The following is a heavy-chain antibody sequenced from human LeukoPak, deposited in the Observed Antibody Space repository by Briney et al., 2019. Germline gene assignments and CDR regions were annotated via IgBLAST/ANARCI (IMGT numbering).Heavy chain of an antibody. J-gene: IGHJ6*03. Sequence: ASVKVSCKASGYTFTSYAMNWVRQAPGQGLEWMGWINTNTGNPTYAQGFTGRFVFSLDTSVGTAYLQISSLKAEDTAVYYCARVTEQLVGYYYYYYYMDVWGKGTTVTVSS. D-gene: IGHD6-6*01. V-gene: IGHV7-4-1*02. CDR1: GYTFTSYA. CDR3: ARVTEQLVGYYYYYYYMDV. CDR2: INTNTGNP.